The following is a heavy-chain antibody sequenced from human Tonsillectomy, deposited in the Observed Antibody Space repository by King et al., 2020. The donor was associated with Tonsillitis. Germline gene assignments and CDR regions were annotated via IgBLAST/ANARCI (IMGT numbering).Heavy chain of an antibody. Sequence: VQLVESGGGLVKPGGSLRLSCTTSGFTFSSAWMSWVRQAPGKGLEWVGRIKSDSDGVPTDYAAPVKGRFTISRDVSNSTLYLQMNSLKTEDTAVYYCTTCPLRTLIEVPPVLGWGQGTLVTVSS. CDR3: TTCPLRTLIEVPPVLG. D-gene: IGHD3-22*01. J-gene: IGHJ4*02. V-gene: IGHV3-15*01. CDR2: IKSDSDGVPT. CDR1: GFTFSSAW.